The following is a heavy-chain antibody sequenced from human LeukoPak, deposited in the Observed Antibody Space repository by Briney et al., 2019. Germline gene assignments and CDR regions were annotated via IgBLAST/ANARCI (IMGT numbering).Heavy chain of an antibody. D-gene: IGHD3-10*01. CDR2: ISGSGSST. J-gene: IGHJ4*02. CDR1: GFTFSSYG. V-gene: IGHV3-23*01. CDR3: AKDRGIISDY. Sequence: GGSLRLSCAVSGFTFSSYGMSWVRQAPGKGLEWVSAISGSGSSTYYAASVKGRFTISRDNSKNTLYLQMNSLRVEDTAVYYCAKDRGIISDYWGQGTLVTVSS.